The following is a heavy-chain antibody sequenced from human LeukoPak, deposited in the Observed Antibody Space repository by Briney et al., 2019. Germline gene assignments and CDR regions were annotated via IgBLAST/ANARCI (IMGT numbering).Heavy chain of an antibody. Sequence: GGSLRLSCAASGFTVGYNYMTWVRQATGKGLEWVSAIGTAGDTYYPGSVKGRFTISRENAKNSLYLQMNSLRAGDTAVYYCARRAGSGYDYWGQGTLVTVSS. J-gene: IGHJ4*02. CDR1: GFTVGYNY. V-gene: IGHV3-13*01. D-gene: IGHD3-22*01. CDR2: IGTAGDT. CDR3: ARRAGSGYDY.